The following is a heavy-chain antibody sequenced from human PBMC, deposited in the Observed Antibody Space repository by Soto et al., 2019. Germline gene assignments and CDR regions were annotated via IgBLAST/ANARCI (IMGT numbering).Heavy chain of an antibody. D-gene: IGHD2-2*01. Sequence: QLQLQESGPRLVKPSETLSLTCSVSGGSISSSSYSWGWIRQPPGKGLEWIGTIYYSGSTHYNPSLDGRVAISADTPNNQVSLRLSSVTAADTAVYYCGRQPGHCGSTTCFGYYSVDVWGQGTRVTVS. J-gene: IGHJ6*02. CDR3: GRQPGHCGSTTCFGYYSVDV. CDR2: IYYSGST. CDR1: GGSISSSSYS. V-gene: IGHV4-39*01.